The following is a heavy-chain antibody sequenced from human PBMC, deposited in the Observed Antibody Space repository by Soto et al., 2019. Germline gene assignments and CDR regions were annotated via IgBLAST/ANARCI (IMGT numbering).Heavy chain of an antibody. CDR2: INSFSGDT. D-gene: IGHD2-15*01. Sequence: QVQLVQSGAEVKKPGASVKVSCKASGYPFTHYGITWWRQAPGQGLEWMGWINSFSGDTNYPQKLQGRLTMTTDTSTNTVYMELRNLRSDDTAVYYCARDLHSGGKYWYFDIWGRGTLVTVSS. CDR3: ARDLHSGGKYWYFDI. CDR1: GYPFTHYG. V-gene: IGHV1-18*01. J-gene: IGHJ2*01.